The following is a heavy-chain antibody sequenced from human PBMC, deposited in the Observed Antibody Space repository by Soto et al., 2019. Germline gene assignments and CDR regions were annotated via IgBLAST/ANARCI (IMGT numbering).Heavy chain of an antibody. Sequence: QVQLVQSGAEVKKPGASVKVSCKASGYTFTGYYIHWVRQAPGQGLEWMGCINPNRGGTNYAQKFQGRVTMTSDTPISTAYMELSRLSSDDTAVYYCARGPLYGSGSYGWFAPWGQGTLVTVSS. CDR3: ARGPLYGSGSYGWFAP. V-gene: IGHV1-2*02. CDR2: INPNRGGT. J-gene: IGHJ5*02. CDR1: GYTFTGYY. D-gene: IGHD3-10*01.